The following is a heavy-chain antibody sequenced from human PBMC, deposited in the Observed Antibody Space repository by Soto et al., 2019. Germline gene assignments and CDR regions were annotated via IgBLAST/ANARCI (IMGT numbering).Heavy chain of an antibody. CDR1: GYTFTSYG. Sequence: GASVKVSCKASGYTFTSYGISWVRQAPGQGLEWMGWISAYNGNTNYAQKLQGRVTMTTDTSTSTAYMELRSLRSDDTAVYYCARPSNYYGSGSYNPTDRHYYFDYWGQGTLVTVSS. CDR3: ARPSNYYGSGSYNPTDRHYYFDY. V-gene: IGHV1-18*01. D-gene: IGHD3-10*01. CDR2: ISAYNGNT. J-gene: IGHJ4*02.